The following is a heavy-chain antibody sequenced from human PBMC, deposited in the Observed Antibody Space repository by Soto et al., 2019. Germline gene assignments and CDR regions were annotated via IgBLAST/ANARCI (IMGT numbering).Heavy chain of an antibody. J-gene: IGHJ6*02. Sequence: QPGGSLRLSCVASGFTFTSYWMSWVRQAPGKGLEWVANIKGDGSEKRYVDSVKGRLTISRDNAKNSVYLQMNSLRVEDTALYYCGRDEVRNGVGVWGQGTTVTVS. CDR2: IKGDGSEK. CDR1: GFTFTSYW. CDR3: GRDEVRNGVGV. V-gene: IGHV3-7*01.